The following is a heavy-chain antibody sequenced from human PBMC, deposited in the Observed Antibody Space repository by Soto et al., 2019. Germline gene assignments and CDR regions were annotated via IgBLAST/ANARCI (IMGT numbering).Heavy chain of an antibody. CDR3: ARDYYDSSGSTTFDY. V-gene: IGHV3-30*03. CDR1: GFTFSSYG. CDR2: ISYDGSNK. D-gene: IGHD3-22*01. Sequence: GGSLRLSCAASGFTFSSYGMHWVRQAPGKGLEWVAVISYDGSNKYYADSVKGRFTISRDNSKNTLYLQMNSLRAEDTAVYYCARDYYDSSGSTTFDYWGQGTLVTVSS. J-gene: IGHJ4*02.